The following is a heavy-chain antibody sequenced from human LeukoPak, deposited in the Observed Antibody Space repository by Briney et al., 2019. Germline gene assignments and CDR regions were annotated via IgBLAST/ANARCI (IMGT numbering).Heavy chain of an antibody. CDR1: GGSISTYY. D-gene: IGHD3-9*01. Sequence: SETLSLTCTVSGGSISTYYWSWIRQPPGKGLEWIGYIYYSWSTNYNPSLKSRVTISVDTSKNQFSLKLTSVTAADTAVYYCARRRGGQFDWLLYVGEAFDIWGQGTMVTVSS. CDR3: ARRRGGQFDWLLYVGEAFDI. CDR2: IYYSWST. J-gene: IGHJ3*02. V-gene: IGHV4-59*01.